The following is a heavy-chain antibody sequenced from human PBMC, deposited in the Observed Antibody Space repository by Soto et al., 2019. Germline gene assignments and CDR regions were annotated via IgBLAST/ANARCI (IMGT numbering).Heavy chain of an antibody. CDR3: ARLRSSSGWPTWFDP. J-gene: IGHJ5*02. D-gene: IGHD6-19*01. CDR2: IYTSGST. V-gene: IGHV4-4*07. CDR1: GGSISSYY. Sequence: PSETLSLTCTVSGGSISSYYWSWIRQPAGKGLEWIGRIYTSGSTYYNPSLKSRVTISVDTSKNQFSLRLRSVTAADTAVYYCARLRSSSGWPTWFDPWGQGTLVTVSS.